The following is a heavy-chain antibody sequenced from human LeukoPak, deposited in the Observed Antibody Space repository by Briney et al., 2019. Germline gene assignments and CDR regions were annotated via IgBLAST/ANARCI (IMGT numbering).Heavy chain of an antibody. CDR1: GASIWSYC. CDR2: IYYNGDT. Sequence: PSETLSLTCTVSGASIWSYCWTWIRQPPGKGLEWIGYIYYNGDTNYNPSLKSRVTMFVDTSKNQFSLEVTSVTTADTAVYFCVGAPNTYYFDYWGQGAPVAVSS. J-gene: IGHJ4*02. D-gene: IGHD2/OR15-2a*01. V-gene: IGHV4-59*01. CDR3: VGAPNTYYFDY.